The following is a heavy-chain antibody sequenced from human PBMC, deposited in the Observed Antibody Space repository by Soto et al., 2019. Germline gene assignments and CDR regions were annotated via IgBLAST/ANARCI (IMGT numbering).Heavy chain of an antibody. Sequence: QVQLVESGGGVVQPGRSLRLSCAASGFTFSSYAMHWVRQAPGKGLEWVAVISYDGSNKNYADSMKGGFTIYRDNYKNTLSLKTTSLSAEDTLVYYCARMVGAPAWGHGTLVTVSS. D-gene: IGHD1-26*01. V-gene: IGHV3-30-3*01. CDR1: GFTFSSYA. J-gene: IGHJ4*01. CDR3: ARMVGAPA. CDR2: ISYDGSNK.